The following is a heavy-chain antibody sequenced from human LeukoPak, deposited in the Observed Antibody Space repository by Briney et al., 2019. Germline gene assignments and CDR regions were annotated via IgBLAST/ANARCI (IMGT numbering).Heavy chain of an antibody. CDR3: AKLWFGELGAVYFDY. D-gene: IGHD3-10*01. V-gene: IGHV3-23*01. CDR2: IGGSGSST. Sequence: QPGGSLRLSCAASGFRLSNYAMSWVRQAPGKGLEWVSGIGGSGSSTYYADSVKGRFTISRDNSKNTLYLQMNSLRAEDTAVYYCAKLWFGELGAVYFDYWGQGTLVTVSS. J-gene: IGHJ4*02. CDR1: GFRLSNYA.